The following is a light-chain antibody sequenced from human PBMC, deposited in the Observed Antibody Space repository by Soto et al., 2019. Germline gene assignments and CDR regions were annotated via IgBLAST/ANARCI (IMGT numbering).Light chain of an antibody. CDR3: ATWDDSLSGWV. V-gene: IGLV1-47*02. CDR1: SSNIGSNF. J-gene: IGLJ3*02. CDR2: SNT. Sequence: QSVLTQPPSASGTPRQRVTISCSGSSSNIGSNFVSWYQQLPGTAPKLLIYSNTQRPSGVPDRFSGSKSGTSASLAISGLRSADEADYYCATWDDSLSGWVFGGGTKVTVL.